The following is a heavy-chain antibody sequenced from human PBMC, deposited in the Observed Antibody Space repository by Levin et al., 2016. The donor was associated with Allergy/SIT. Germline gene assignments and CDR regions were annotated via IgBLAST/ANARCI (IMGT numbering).Heavy chain of an antibody. CDR3: ARARFGWVGPVAGTADY. CDR2: ISSSSSYI. Sequence: WIRQPPGKGLEWVSSISSSSSYIYYADSVKGRFTISRDNAKNSLYLQMNSLRAEDTAVYYCARARFGWVGPVAGTADYWGQGTLVTVSS. J-gene: IGHJ4*02. V-gene: IGHV3-21*01. D-gene: IGHD3-10*01.